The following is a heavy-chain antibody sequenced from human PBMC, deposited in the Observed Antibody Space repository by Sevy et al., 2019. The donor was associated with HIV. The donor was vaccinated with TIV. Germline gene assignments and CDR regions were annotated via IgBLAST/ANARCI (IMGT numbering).Heavy chain of an antibody. V-gene: IGHV3-30*18. D-gene: IGHD5-18*01. CDR2: ISYDGRGK. CDR3: AKDFTGYNGMDV. Sequence: GGSLRLSCAVAGITFSTSGMHWVRQAPGKGLEWVAVISYDGRGKFYGDSVKGLFTISRDNSNDRLYLQMNSLRAEETAVYYCAKDFTGYNGMDVWGQGTMVTVSS. J-gene: IGHJ6*02. CDR1: GITFSTSG.